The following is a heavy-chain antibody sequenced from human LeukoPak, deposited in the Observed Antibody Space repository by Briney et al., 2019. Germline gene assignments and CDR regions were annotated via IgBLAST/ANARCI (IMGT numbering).Heavy chain of an antibody. D-gene: IGHD3-10*01. CDR1: GGSISSYY. V-gene: IGHV4-59*03. Sequence: PSETLSLTYAVSGGSISSYYWSWIRQPPGKGLEWIGYIYYSGSTNYNPSLKSRVTISVDTSKNQFSLKLSSVTAADTAVYYCAKHIYGSGSYWFDPWGQGTLVTVSS. CDR2: IYYSGST. CDR3: AKHIYGSGSYWFDP. J-gene: IGHJ5*02.